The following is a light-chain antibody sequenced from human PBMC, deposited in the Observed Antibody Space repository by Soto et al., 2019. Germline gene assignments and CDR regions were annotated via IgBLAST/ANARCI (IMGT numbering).Light chain of an antibody. J-gene: IGKJ4*01. V-gene: IGKV3-20*01. Sequence: EIVLTQSPGTLSLSPGERATLSCRASQSVSSSYLAWYQQKPGQAPRLLIYGASSRATGIPDRFSGSGYGTDFPLTISRLEPEDFAVYYCQQYGSSPLTFGGGTKREIK. CDR3: QQYGSSPLT. CDR2: GAS. CDR1: QSVSSSY.